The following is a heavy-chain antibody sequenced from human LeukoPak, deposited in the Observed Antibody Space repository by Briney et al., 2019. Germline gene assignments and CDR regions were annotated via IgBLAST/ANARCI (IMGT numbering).Heavy chain of an antibody. CDR1: GFTFSTYW. V-gene: IGHV3-48*03. CDR2: TSTGGRTV. CDR3: ARGGTVTYYFDH. J-gene: IGHJ4*02. D-gene: IGHD4-17*01. Sequence: GGSLRLSCVASGFTFSTYWMDWVRQAPGKGLVWLSYTSTGGRTVKYADSVKGRFTISRDNARSSLYLQMTNLRVEDTAVYFCARGGTVTYYFDHWGQGILVAVSS.